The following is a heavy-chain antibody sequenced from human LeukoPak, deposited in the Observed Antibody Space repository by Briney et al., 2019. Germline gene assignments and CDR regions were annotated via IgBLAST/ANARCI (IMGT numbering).Heavy chain of an antibody. CDR1: GGSIRSSYYY. V-gene: IGHV4-39*01. J-gene: IGHJ3*02. CDR2: IYDSGST. CDR3: ARRLSLRAFDI. D-gene: IGHD2-15*01. Sequence: KSSGTLSLTCTVSGGSIRSSYYYWGWIRQPPGKGLEWIGSIYDSGSTYYNPSLKSRVTISVDTSKNQFSLKLSSVTAADTAVYYCARRLSLRAFDIWGQGTMVTVSS.